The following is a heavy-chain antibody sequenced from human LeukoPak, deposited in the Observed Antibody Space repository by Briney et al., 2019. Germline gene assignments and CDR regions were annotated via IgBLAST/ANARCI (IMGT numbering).Heavy chain of an antibody. Sequence: GGTLRLSCAASVVTFRLFALGLVRRAPGHGLGAVSCISGGGGSTYYADSVKGRFTISRHNSKTTLYLQMNSLRAEDTAIYYCAISRLGGSVSCEYWGQGTLVTVSS. CDR3: AISRLGGSVSCEY. J-gene: IGHJ4*02. D-gene: IGHD3-10*01. CDR2: ISGGGGST. V-gene: IGHV3-23*01. CDR1: VVTFRLFA.